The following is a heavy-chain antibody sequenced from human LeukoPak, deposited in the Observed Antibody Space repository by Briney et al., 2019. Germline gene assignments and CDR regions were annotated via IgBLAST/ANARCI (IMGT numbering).Heavy chain of an antibody. CDR3: ANGDYHNWFDP. V-gene: IGHV3-23*01. J-gene: IGHJ5*02. D-gene: IGHD4-17*01. CDR2: ISGSGGST. Sequence: GGSLRLSCAASGFTFSSYVMHWVRQAPGKGLEWVSAISGSGGSTYYADSVKGRFTISRDNSKNTLYLQMNSLRAEDTAVYYCANGDYHNWFDPWGQGTLVTVSS. CDR1: GFTFSSYV.